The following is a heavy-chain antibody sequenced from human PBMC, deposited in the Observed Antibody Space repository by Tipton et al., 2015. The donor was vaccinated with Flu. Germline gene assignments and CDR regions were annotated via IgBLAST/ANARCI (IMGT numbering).Heavy chain of an antibody. CDR3: ARGTEDYHYGYDSPSY. CDR1: GFSISTYS. V-gene: IGHV3-30*04. CDR2: VSYDGSNK. J-gene: IGHJ4*02. Sequence: SLRLSCAASGFSISTYSMEWVRQAPGKGLEWVAVVSYDGSNKDYADSVKGRFTISRDNSKNTLYLQVNSLRPEDTAVYYCARGTEDYHYGYDSPSYWGRGTLVTVSS. D-gene: IGHD5-18*01.